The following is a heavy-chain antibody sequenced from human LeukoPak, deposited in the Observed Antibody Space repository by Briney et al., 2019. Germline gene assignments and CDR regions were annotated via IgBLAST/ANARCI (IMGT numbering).Heavy chain of an antibody. D-gene: IGHD2-15*01. V-gene: IGHV3-66*01. CDR1: GFTVSTNY. Sequence: GGSLRLSCAASGFTVSTNYVSWVRQAPGKGLEWVSVIYRHGGTAYADSVQGRFSISRDNSKNTVDLQMNSLRAEDTAVYYCARALKVPELLFDYWGQGTLVTVSS. J-gene: IGHJ4*02. CDR3: ARALKVPELLFDY. CDR2: IYRHGGT.